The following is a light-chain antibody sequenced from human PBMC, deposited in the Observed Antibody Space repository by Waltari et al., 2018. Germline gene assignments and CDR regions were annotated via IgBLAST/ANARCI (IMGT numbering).Light chain of an antibody. CDR2: DGS. CDR3: CSYAGSYTSYVV. J-gene: IGLJ2*01. Sequence: QSALTQPRSVSGSPGQSVTTPCTGTSSSVVGANFVSRSQHHLGKPPNPSIYDGSKRPSGVPDRFSGSKSGNTASLTISGLQAEDEADYYCCSYAGSYTSYVVFGGGTKLTVL. CDR1: SSSVVGANF. V-gene: IGLV2-11*01.